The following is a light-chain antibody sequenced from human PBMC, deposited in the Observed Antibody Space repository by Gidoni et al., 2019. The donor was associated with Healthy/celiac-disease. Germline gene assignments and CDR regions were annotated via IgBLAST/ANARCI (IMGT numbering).Light chain of an antibody. V-gene: IGLV1-44*01. CDR2: SNN. Sequence: SVLTQPPSASGTPGQRVTIPRSGSSPNTVSYTLNWYHQLPGTAPKLLIYSNNPRPSGFPDRFFGSKSGTSASLAISGLQSEYEADYYCSAWDDSLNGLMVFGGGTKLTVL. CDR3: SAWDDSLNGLMV. CDR1: SPNTVSYT. J-gene: IGLJ2*01.